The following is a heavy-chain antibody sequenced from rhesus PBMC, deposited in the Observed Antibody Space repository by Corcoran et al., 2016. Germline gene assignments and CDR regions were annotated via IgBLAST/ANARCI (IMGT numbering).Heavy chain of an antibody. Sequence: QVQLVQSGAEVKKPGASVKVSCKASGFTFGSYAIRWVRQAPGQGLEWMGVLIPLVVITNHAWKFQGRGTITADTSTSTAYMELSSRRSEDTAVYYCAYKGRGAADPTPGGFDYWGQGVLVTVSS. CDR1: GFTFGSYA. CDR3: AYKGRGAADPTPGGFDY. D-gene: IGHD6-25*01. CDR2: LIPLVVIT. V-gene: IGHV1-198*02. J-gene: IGHJ4*01.